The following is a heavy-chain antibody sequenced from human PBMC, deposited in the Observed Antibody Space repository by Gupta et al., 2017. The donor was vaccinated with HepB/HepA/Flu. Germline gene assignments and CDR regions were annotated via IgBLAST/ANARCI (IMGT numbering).Heavy chain of an antibody. V-gene: IGHV3-7*01. J-gene: IGHJ4*02. D-gene: IGHD1-14*01. CDR1: GFTFSSYW. CDR3: ARSKGLVTASPDY. CDR2: IKQDGSEK. Sequence: EVQLVESGGGLVQPGGSLRLSCATSGFTFSSYWMNWVRQAPGKGLEWVANIKQDGSEKYYVDSGKGRFTISRDNAKNSLYLQMNSLRAEDTAVYYCARSKGLVTASPDYWGQGTLVTVSS.